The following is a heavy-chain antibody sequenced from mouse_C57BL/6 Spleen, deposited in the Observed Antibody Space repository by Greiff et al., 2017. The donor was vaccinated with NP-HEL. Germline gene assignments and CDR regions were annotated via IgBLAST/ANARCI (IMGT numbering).Heavy chain of an antibody. CDR2: ISDGGSYT. J-gene: IGHJ3*01. V-gene: IGHV5-4*01. D-gene: IGHD1-1*01. CDR1: GFTFSSYD. Sequence: EVHLVESGGGLVKPGGSLKLSCAASGFTFSSYDMSWVRQTPEKRLEWVATISDGGSYTYYPENVKGRFPITRDNATNNLYLQMSHMKSKDTAMYYCARDYGWFAYWGQGTLVTVSA. CDR3: ARDYGWFAY.